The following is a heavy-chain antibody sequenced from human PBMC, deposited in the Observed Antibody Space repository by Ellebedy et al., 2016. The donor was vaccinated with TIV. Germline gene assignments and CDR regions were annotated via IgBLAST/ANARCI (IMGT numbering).Heavy chain of an antibody. CDR3: AGLWFGDSPRDNSDY. CDR1: GFTFSAYG. Sequence: GESLKISCAASGFTFSAYGMHWVRQAPGKGLEWVTYIRSDGSNKYYADSVKGRFTISRDNSKNTLFLEMNSLRAEDTAIYYSAGLWFGDSPRDNSDYWGRGTLVTVSS. CDR2: IRSDGSNK. V-gene: IGHV3-30*02. D-gene: IGHD3-10*01. J-gene: IGHJ4*02.